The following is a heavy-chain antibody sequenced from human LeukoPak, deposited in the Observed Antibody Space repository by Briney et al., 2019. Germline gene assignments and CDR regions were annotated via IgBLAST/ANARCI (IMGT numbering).Heavy chain of an antibody. Sequence: SETLSLTCTVSGGSINNFYWSWIRQPPGKGLEWIGQIHVTGSTNYNPSLKSRVSMSVDTSKNQVSLRLTSMAAADTAVYFCATQATGQIVGSLNFWGQGALVTVSS. CDR2: IHVTGST. J-gene: IGHJ4*02. CDR3: ATQATGQIVGSLNF. D-gene: IGHD1-1*01. CDR1: GGSINNFY. V-gene: IGHV4-4*08.